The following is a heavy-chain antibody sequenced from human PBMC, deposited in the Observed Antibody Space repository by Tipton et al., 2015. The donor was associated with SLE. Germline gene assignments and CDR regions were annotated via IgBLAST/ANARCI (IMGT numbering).Heavy chain of an antibody. V-gene: IGHV4-38-2*02. Sequence: TLSLTCVVSCYSISSGYYWGWIRQPPGKGLEWVGSIYHGGTHYNPSLKSRVTISVDPSQNQFSLKLSSVTAADTAVYYCARDYGADYYYGGMDVWGQGTTVTVSS. CDR1: CYSISSGYY. CDR2: IYHGGT. D-gene: IGHD4-17*01. J-gene: IGHJ6*02. CDR3: ARDYGADYYYGGMDV.